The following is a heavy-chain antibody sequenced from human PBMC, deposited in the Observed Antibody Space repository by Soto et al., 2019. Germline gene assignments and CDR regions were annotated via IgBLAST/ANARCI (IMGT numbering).Heavy chain of an antibody. J-gene: IGHJ5*02. CDR1: GGSIRNGNYY. CDR3: AKNETTRPWFDP. D-gene: IGHD1-1*01. V-gene: IGHV4-31*03. Sequence: QVQLQESGPGLVKASQTLSLTCTVSGGSIRNGNYYWSWSRQLPGKGLEWIGNIYYIGTTSYNPSRKSRGIISIDTSKNQFSLELTSVLAADTAVYYCAKNETTRPWFDPWGQGTLVTVSS. CDR2: IYYIGTT.